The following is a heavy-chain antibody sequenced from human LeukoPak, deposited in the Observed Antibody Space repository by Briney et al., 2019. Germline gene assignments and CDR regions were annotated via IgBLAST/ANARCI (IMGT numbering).Heavy chain of an antibody. D-gene: IGHD6-6*01. Sequence: ASVKVSCKASGGTFSSYAISWVRQAPGQGLEWMGGIIPIFGTANYAQKFQGRVTITADESTSTAYMELSSLRSEDTAVYYCARGESIAARLLTVYCFDYWGQGTLVTVSS. V-gene: IGHV1-69*13. J-gene: IGHJ4*02. CDR2: IIPIFGTA. CDR1: GGTFSSYA. CDR3: ARGESIAARLLTVYCFDY.